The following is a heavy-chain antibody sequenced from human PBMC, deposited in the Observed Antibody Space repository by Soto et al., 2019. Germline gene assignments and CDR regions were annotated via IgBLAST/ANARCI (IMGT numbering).Heavy chain of an antibody. D-gene: IGHD3-3*01. V-gene: IGHV6-1*01. J-gene: IGHJ1*01. CDR3: ASPEGRFAF. CDR1: GDSVASKSAA. Sequence: SQRLSLTCAISGDSVASKSAAWNWIRQSPSRGLEWLGRTYYRSKWYNEYAQSVKSRITINPDTSKNRFSLQVNSVTPEDTAVYYCASPEGRFAFWGQRLLVTVS. CDR2: TYYRSKWYN.